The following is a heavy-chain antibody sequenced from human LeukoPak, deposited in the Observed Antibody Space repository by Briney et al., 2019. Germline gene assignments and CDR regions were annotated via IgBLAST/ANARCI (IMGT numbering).Heavy chain of an antibody. CDR2: LEPSGSER. V-gene: IGHV3-7*01. D-gene: IGHD2-2*01. Sequence: GGSLRLSCAVSGFTIGSHFMGWVRHLPGKGLQCVAILEPSGSERNYVDSVKGRFTISRDNAKNSLYLQMNSLRAEDTAVYYCARDSSSTWTNWFDPWGQGTLVTVSS. J-gene: IGHJ5*02. CDR1: GFTIGSHF. CDR3: ARDSSSTWTNWFDP.